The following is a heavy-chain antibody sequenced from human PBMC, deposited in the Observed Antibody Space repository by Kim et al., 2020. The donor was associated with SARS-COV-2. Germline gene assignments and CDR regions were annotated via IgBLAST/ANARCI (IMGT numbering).Heavy chain of an antibody. CDR2: ISYDGSNK. V-gene: IGHV3-30-3*01. CDR3: ARDGTHRDGDNYGGYYY. J-gene: IGHJ6*01. D-gene: IGHD5-12*01. CDR1: GFTFSSYA. Sequence: GGSLRLSCAASGFTFSSYAMYWVRQAPGKGLEWVAVISYDGSNKYYADSVKGRFTISRDNSKTTLYLQMNSLRAEDTAVYYCARDGTHRDGDNYGGYYY.